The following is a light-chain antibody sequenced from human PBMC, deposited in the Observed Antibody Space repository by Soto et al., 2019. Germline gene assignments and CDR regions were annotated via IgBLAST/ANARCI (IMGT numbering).Light chain of an antibody. Sequence: DIMLTQSPGTLSLSPGERATLSCRASQSVKTSYLAWYQQKPGQAPRLLIFGASSRATGIPDRFIGSGSGTDFTLTISRLEPEDFAVYYCQQYGTSPTTFGQGTKVEIK. CDR1: QSVKTSY. V-gene: IGKV3-20*01. CDR2: GAS. J-gene: IGKJ1*01. CDR3: QQYGTSPTT.